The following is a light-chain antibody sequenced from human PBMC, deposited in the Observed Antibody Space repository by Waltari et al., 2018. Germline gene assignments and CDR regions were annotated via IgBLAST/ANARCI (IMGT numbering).Light chain of an antibody. V-gene: IGLV2-18*01. CDR2: EVS. Sequence: QSALTQPPSVSGSPGQSVTISCTGTSSDVGSYNRVSWYQQPPGTAPKLMIYEVSNRPSGVPDGFSGSKSGNTASLTISGLQAEDEADYYCSLYTSSSTVVFGGGTKLTVL. J-gene: IGLJ2*01. CDR1: SSDVGSYNR. CDR3: SLYTSSSTVV.